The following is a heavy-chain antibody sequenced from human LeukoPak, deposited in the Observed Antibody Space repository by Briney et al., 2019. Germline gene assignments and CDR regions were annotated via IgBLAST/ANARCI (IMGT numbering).Heavy chain of an antibody. CDR2: IYTIGST. J-gene: IGHJ4*02. D-gene: IGHD3-22*01. Sequence: SETLSLTCTVSGGSISSYYWSWIRQPAGKGLEWIGRIYTIGSTNYNPSLKSRVTMSVDTSKNQFSLKLSSVTAADTAVYYCARGRRYYDSSGYYDYWGQGTLVTVSS. CDR1: GGSISSYY. CDR3: ARGRRYYDSSGYYDY. V-gene: IGHV4-4*07.